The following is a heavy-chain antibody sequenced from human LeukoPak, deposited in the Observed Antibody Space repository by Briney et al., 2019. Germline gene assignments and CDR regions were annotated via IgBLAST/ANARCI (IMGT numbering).Heavy chain of an antibody. J-gene: IGHJ4*02. V-gene: IGHV1-69*06. CDR2: IIPIFGTA. CDR1: GGTFSSYA. Sequence: ASVKVSCKASGGTFSSYAISWVRQAPGQGLEWMGGIIPIFGTANYAQKFQGRVTITADKSTSTAYMELSSLRSEDTAVYYCARYYYDSSGYYYGLDYWGQGTLVTVSS. D-gene: IGHD3-22*01. CDR3: ARYYYDSSGYYYGLDY.